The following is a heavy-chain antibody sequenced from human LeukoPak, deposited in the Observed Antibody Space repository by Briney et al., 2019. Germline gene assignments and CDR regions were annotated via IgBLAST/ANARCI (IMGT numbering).Heavy chain of an antibody. J-gene: IGHJ4*02. CDR2: ISSSGSTI. CDR3: ARDGLEYCSGGSCYYDY. D-gene: IGHD2-15*01. V-gene: IGHV3-48*03. CDR1: GFTFSSYE. Sequence: GGSLRLSCAASGFTFSSYEMNWVRQAPGKGLEWVSCISSSGSTIYYADSVKGRFTISRDNAKNSLYLQMNSLRAEHTAVYYCARDGLEYCSGGSCYYDYWGQGTLVTVSS.